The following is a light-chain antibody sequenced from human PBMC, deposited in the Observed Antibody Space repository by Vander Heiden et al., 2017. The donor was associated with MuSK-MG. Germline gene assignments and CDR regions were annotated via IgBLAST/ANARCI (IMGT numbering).Light chain of an antibody. Sequence: EIVLTQSPAILSLSPGERATLSCRASQNVGIFLAWYQQKPGQSPRLLLPDASQRAPGIPARFSGSGSGTAFTLTSNTLEPEDFAVYYCQQPNDWPVAFGHGTRVDIK. J-gene: IGKJ3*01. V-gene: IGKV3-11*01. CDR2: DAS. CDR3: QQPNDWPVA. CDR1: QNVGIF.